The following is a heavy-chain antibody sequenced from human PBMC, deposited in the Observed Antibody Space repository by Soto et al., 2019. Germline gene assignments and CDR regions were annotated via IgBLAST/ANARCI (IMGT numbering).Heavy chain of an antibody. CDR1: GFSLSTNVVR. CDR2: ISWNDEK. V-gene: IGHV2-5*01. CDR3: AHRRVWSSDWYDWFEP. J-gene: IGHJ5*02. D-gene: IGHD6-19*01. Sequence: SGPTLVNPTQTLTLTCTFSGFSLSTNVVRVGWIRQPPGMALEWLAIISWNDEKHYSPSLKNRLTITKDTSKNQVVLTMTNMDPVDTATYYCAHRRVWSSDWYDWFEPWGQGMLVTVSS.